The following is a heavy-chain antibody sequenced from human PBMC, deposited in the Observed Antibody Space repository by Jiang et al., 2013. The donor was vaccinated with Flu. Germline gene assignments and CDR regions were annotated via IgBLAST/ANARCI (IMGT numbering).Heavy chain of an antibody. D-gene: IGHD1-1*01. CDR3: ARDGSFDH. J-gene: IGHJ4*02. Sequence: QLVESGGQLVQPGGSLRLYCAASGFTFSSYTLNWVRQAPGKGLEWISDISTSGTPNYADSVKGRFTISRDNAMRSLFLQMDSLRVEDTAIYYCARDGSFDHWGRGTLATVSS. CDR2: ISTSGTP. V-gene: IGHV3-48*01. CDR1: GFTFSSYT.